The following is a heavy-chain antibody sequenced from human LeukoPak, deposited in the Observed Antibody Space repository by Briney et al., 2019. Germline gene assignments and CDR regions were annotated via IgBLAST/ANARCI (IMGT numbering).Heavy chain of an antibody. CDR3: ARGGRGTATYSSGLVY. V-gene: IGHV4-34*01. CDR2: INHSGST. J-gene: IGHJ4*02. Sequence: SETLSLTCAVYGGSFSGYCWSWIRQPPGKGLEWIGEINHSGSTNYNPSLKSRVTISVDTSKNQFSLKLSSVTAADTAVYYCARGGRGTATYSSGLVYWGQGTLVTVSS. D-gene: IGHD6-19*01. CDR1: GGSFSGYC.